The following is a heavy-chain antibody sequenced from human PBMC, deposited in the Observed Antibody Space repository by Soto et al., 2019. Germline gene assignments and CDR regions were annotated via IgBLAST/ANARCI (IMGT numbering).Heavy chain of an antibody. CDR1: GFTFSSYW. V-gene: IGHV3-74*01. Sequence: EVQLVESGGGLVQPGGSLRLSCAASGFTFSSYWMHWVRQAPGKGLVWVSSISTDASSTSYAAPVKGRFTISRDNDKNTLYLQMNSVRAEDTAVYYCARLPNKSPQNWGQGTLVIVSP. CDR2: ISTDASST. CDR3: ARLPNKSPQN. J-gene: IGHJ4*02.